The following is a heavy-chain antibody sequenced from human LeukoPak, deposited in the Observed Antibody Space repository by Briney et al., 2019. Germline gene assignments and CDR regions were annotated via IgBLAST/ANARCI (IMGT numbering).Heavy chain of an antibody. Sequence: GGSLRLSCAASGFTFSSYWMSWVRQAPGKGLEWVANIKQDGSEKYYVDSVKGRFTISRDNAKNSLYLQMNSLRAEDTAVYYCARRSFRVGRHDFDYWGQGTLVTVSS. CDR2: IKQDGSEK. CDR3: ARRSFRVGRHDFDY. CDR1: GFTFSSYW. V-gene: IGHV3-7*01. D-gene: IGHD2/OR15-2a*01. J-gene: IGHJ4*02.